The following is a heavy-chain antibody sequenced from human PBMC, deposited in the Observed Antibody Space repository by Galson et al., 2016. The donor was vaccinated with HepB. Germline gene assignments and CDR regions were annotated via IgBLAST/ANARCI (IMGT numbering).Heavy chain of an antibody. CDR1: GYTFTSYY. J-gene: IGHJ4*02. CDR2: INSSGGNT. V-gene: IGHV1-46*01. CDR3: ARDQSRFKTYSDFWSGEVGPSPGYYFDY. Sequence: VKVSCKASGYTFTSYYLHWVRQAPGQGLEWMGIINSSGGNTRYAQKFQGRVTMTRDTSTSPVYMELSSLRSEDTAVYYCARDQSRFKTYSDFWSGEVGPSPGYYFDYWGQGTLVTVSS. D-gene: IGHD3-3*01.